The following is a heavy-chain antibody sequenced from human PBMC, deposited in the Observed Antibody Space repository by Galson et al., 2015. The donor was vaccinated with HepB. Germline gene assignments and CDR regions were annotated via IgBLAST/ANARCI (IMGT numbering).Heavy chain of an antibody. J-gene: IGHJ5*02. Sequence: SLRLSCAASGFIFSDYYMSWIRQAPGKGLEWISFISSSGTYTNSAESVKGRFTISRDNAKNSLFLQMNSLSAEDTAVYYCARIVSVAGPLGPWGRGTLVTVSS. CDR3: ARIVSVAGPLGP. CDR2: ISSSGTYT. CDR1: GFIFSDYY. D-gene: IGHD6-19*01. V-gene: IGHV3-11*06.